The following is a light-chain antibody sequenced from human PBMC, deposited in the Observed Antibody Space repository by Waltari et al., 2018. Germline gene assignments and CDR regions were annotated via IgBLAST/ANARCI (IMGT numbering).Light chain of an antibody. Sequence: EIVLTQSPVTLSLSPGESATLSCRASESITTNFIAWYQQKPGQAPRLLIHGASIRATGISDFFSGSGSGTDFTLTISRLEPEDFAVYYCQHYGRSAITFGQGTRLDIK. CDR3: QHYGRSAIT. J-gene: IGKJ5*01. CDR2: GAS. V-gene: IGKV3-20*01. CDR1: ESITTNF.